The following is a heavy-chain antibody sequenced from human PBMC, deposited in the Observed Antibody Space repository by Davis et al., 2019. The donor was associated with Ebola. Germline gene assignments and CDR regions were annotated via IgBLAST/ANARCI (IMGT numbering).Heavy chain of an antibody. Sequence: GESLKISCAASGFTFSSYAMSWVRQAPGKGLEWVANIKPDGTEKDYVDSVKGRFTISRDNTKDSLYLQMNSLRGEDTAVYYCARCTVAAAGDDWGQGTLVTVSS. CDR1: GFTFSSYA. CDR3: ARCTVAAAGDD. J-gene: IGHJ4*02. D-gene: IGHD6-13*01. V-gene: IGHV3-7*01. CDR2: IKPDGTEK.